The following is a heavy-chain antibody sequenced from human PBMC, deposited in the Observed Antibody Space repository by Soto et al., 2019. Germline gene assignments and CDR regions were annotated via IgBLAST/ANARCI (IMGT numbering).Heavy chain of an antibody. CDR3: ARDPGIAAAGTSILFDY. V-gene: IGHV1-18*04. CDR1: GYTFTSYG. J-gene: IGHJ4*02. CDR2: ISAYNGNT. Sequence: AASVKVSCKATGYTFTSYGISWVRQAPGQGLEWMGWISAYNGNTNYAQKLQGRVTMTTDTSTSTAYMELRSLRSDDTAVYYCARDPGIAAAGTSILFDYWGQGTLVTVSS. D-gene: IGHD6-13*01.